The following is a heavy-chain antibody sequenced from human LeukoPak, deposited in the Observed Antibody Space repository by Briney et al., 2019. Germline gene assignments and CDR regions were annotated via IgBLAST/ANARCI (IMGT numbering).Heavy chain of an antibody. J-gene: IGHJ4*02. CDR1: GGSISSSSYY. CDR3: ARDLDSSDPFDY. CDR2: IYYSGSI. V-gene: IGHV4-39*07. Sequence: PSETLSLTCTVSGGSISSSSYYWGWIRQPPGKGLEWIGSIYYSGSIYYNPSLKGRVAISVDTSRNQFSLRLSSVTAADTAVYYCARDLDSSDPFDYWGQGTLVTVSS. D-gene: IGHD6-19*01.